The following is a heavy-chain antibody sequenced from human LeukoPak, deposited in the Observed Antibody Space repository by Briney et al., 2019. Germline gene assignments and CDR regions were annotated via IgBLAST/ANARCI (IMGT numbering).Heavy chain of an antibody. D-gene: IGHD3-10*01. Sequence: ASVNVSSKASGYTFTDYYMHWVRQVPGQGLEWMGWINPNSGGTNYAQKFQGRVTLTRDTSISTAYMELSRLRSDDTAVYYCARFPMVRGGRTYGMDGWGQGTSVTVSS. CDR1: GYTFTDYY. CDR2: INPNSGGT. J-gene: IGHJ6*02. V-gene: IGHV1-2*02. CDR3: ARFPMVRGGRTYGMDG.